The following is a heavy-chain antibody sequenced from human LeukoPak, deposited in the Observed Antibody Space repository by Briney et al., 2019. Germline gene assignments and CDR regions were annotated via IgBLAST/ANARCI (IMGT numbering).Heavy chain of an antibody. Sequence: PGGSLRLSCAASGFTFNNYAVTWVRQAPGKGLEWVSSITGSGGSTYYADSVRGRFTISRDNSKNTLYLQMNSLRAEDTAVYYCARARSDYYYGMDVWGQGTTVTVSS. V-gene: IGHV3-23*01. CDR2: ITGSGGST. D-gene: IGHD6-6*01. CDR1: GFTFNNYA. CDR3: ARARSDYYYGMDV. J-gene: IGHJ6*02.